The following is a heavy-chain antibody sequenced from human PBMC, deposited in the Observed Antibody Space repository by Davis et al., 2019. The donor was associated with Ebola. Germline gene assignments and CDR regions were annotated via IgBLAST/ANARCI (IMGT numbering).Heavy chain of an antibody. CDR2: ISNSGGST. CDR1: GFTFSSYA. D-gene: IGHD3-16*01. Sequence: GESLKISCAASGFTFSSYAMSWVRQAPGKGLEWVSGISNSGGSTYYADSVKGRFTISRDNSRNTLYLQMNSLRAEDTALYYCAKDFDAAWGIWGQGTMVTVSS. J-gene: IGHJ3*02. CDR3: AKDFDAAWGI. V-gene: IGHV3-23*01.